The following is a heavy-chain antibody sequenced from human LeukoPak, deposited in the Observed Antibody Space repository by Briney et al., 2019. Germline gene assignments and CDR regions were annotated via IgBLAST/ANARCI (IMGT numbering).Heavy chain of an antibody. J-gene: IGHJ4*02. CDR3: ARQYYYDSSGYYFGY. V-gene: IGHV4-39*01. D-gene: IGHD3-22*01. CDR2: MYYSGST. CDR1: GGSISSSSYY. Sequence: SETLSLTCIVSGGSISSSSYYWGWIRQPPGTGREWIGSMYYSGSTYYNPSLKSRVTISVDTSKNQFSLKLSSVTAADTAVYYCARQYYYDSSGYYFGYWGQGTLVTVSS.